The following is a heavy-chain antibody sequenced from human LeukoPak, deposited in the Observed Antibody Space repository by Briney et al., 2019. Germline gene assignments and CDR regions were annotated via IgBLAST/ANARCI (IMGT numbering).Heavy chain of an antibody. CDR3: ARWYYGSGSYYYFDY. CDR1: GGSISSYY. J-gene: IGHJ4*02. V-gene: IGHV4-59*01. Sequence: PSETLSLTCTVSGGSISSYYWSWIRQPPGKGLEWIGYIYYSGSTNYNPSLKSRVTISVDTSKNQFSLKLSSVTAADTAVYYCARWYYGSGSYYYFDYWGQGTLVTVSS. D-gene: IGHD3-10*01. CDR2: IYYSGST.